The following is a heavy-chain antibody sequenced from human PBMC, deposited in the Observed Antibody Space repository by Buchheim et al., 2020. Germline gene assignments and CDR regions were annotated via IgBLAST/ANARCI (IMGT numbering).Heavy chain of an antibody. V-gene: IGHV3-21*01. CDR2: ISSSSYI. CDR3: ARGYDFWSGIPYYYGMDV. D-gene: IGHD3-3*01. CDR1: GFTFSSYS. J-gene: IGHJ6*02. Sequence: EVQLVESGGGLVKPGGSLRLSCAASGFTFSSYSMNWVRQAPGKGLEWVSSISSSSYIYYADSVKGRFTISRDNAKNSLYLQMNSLRAEDTAVYYCARGYDFWSGIPYYYGMDVWGQGTT.